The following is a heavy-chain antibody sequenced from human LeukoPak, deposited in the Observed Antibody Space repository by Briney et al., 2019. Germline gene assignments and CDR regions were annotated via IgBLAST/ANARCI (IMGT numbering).Heavy chain of an antibody. D-gene: IGHD1-26*01. Sequence: RASVKVSCKTSGYTFTQYYLHWVRQAPGQGLEWMGWINPDNGDTHYAQRFMGRVTMTRDTSISAAYLELSRLRSDDTAVYYCARVYYAFDYWGQGTLLTVSS. CDR2: INPDNGDT. V-gene: IGHV1-2*02. J-gene: IGHJ4*02. CDR3: ARVYYAFDY. CDR1: GYTFTQYY.